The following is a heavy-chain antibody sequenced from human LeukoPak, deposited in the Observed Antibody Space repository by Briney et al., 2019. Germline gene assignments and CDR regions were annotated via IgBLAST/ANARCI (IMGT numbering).Heavy chain of an antibody. CDR1: GFTFSSYA. CDR3: AKGGGPKGGGDY. J-gene: IGHJ4*02. CDR2: ISGSGGST. V-gene: IGHV3-23*01. D-gene: IGHD3-16*01. Sequence: GRSLRLSCAASGFTFSSYAMSWVRPAPGKGLEWVSAISGSGGSTYYADSVKGRFTISRDNSKNTLYLQMNSLRAEDTAVYYCAKGGGPKGGGDYWGRGTLVTVS.